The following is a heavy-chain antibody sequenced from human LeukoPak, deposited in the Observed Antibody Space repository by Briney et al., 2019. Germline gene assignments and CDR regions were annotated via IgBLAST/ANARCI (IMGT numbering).Heavy chain of an antibody. Sequence: PGGSLRLSCVASGFVFSSNWMRWVRQAPGKGLEWVASIKQDGSEKYYVDSVKGRFTISRDNAKNSLYLQMNSLRAEDTAVYYCARSLSSGMDVWGQGTTVTVSS. V-gene: IGHV3-7*05. CDR2: IKQDGSEK. CDR1: GFVFSSNW. CDR3: ARSLSSGMDV. J-gene: IGHJ6*02.